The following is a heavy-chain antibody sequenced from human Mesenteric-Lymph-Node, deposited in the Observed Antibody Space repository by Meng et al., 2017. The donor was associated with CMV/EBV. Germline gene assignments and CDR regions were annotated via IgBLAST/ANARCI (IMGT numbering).Heavy chain of an antibody. CDR1: GFVFSSHP. Sequence: GGSLRLSCAASGFVFSSHPMHWVRQAPGKGLECVSAISGNGVSTYYADSVQGRFTISRDNPKNTLSLQMGSLRAEDMAVYYCAREVKEGGSFDYWGQGTLVTVSS. CDR3: AREVKEGGSFDY. CDR2: ISGNGVST. V-gene: IGHV3-64*02. D-gene: IGHD1-26*01. J-gene: IGHJ4*02.